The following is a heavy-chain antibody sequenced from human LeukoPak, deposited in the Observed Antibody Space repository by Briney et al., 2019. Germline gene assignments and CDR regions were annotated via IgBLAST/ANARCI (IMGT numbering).Heavy chain of an antibody. D-gene: IGHD3-10*01. CDR2: INHSGST. CDR3: TRSLLWFGSHFDY. V-gene: IGHV4-34*01. Sequence: SETLSLTCAVYGGSFSGYYWSWIRQPPGKGLEWIGEINHSGSTNYNPSLKSRVTISVDTSKNQFSLKLSSVTAADTAVYYCTRSLLWFGSHFDYWGQGTLVTVSS. CDR1: GGSFSGYY. J-gene: IGHJ4*02.